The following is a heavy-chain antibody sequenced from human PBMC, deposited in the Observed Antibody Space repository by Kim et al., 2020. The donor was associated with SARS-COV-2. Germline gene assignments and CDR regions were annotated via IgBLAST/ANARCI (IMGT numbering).Heavy chain of an antibody. Sequence: GGSLRLSCAASGFTFNTYGMHWVRQAPGKGLEWVAVISYDGSNKYYADSVKGRFTISRDNAKNTLYLQMNRLRVEDTAVYYCVKSFSGCYFGYDYWGEGALGTVSS. CDR3: VKSFSGCYFGYDY. CDR2: ISYDGSNK. CDR1: GFTFNTYG. J-gene: IGHJ4*02. D-gene: IGHD1-26*01. V-gene: IGHV3-30*18.